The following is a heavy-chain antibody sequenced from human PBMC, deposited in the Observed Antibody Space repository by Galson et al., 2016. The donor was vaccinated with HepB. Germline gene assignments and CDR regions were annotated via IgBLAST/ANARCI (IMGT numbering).Heavy chain of an antibody. CDR3: ARVFLSHGGRGFDI. V-gene: IGHV1-2*02. Sequence: SVKVSCKASGYTFTASYIHWVRQAPGQGLEWMGWINPNTGDTNYAQKFQGRVTMTRDTSISTAYMELNRLRSDDTAVYYCARVFLSHGGRGFDIWGQGTMVTVSS. J-gene: IGHJ3*02. D-gene: IGHD2/OR15-2a*01. CDR2: INPNTGDT. CDR1: GYTFTASY.